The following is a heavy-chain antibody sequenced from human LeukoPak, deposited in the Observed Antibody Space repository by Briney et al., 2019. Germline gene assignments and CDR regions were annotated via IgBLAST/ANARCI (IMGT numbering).Heavy chain of an antibody. CDR2: INHSGST. V-gene: IGHV4-34*01. CDR1: GGSFSGYY. Sequence: SETLSLTCAVYGGSFSGYYWSWIRQPPGKGLEWIGEINHSGSTNYIPSLKSRVTISVDTSKNQFSLKLSSVTAADTAVYYCARGSTAAAGKGPLRYWGQGTLDTVSS. D-gene: IGHD6-13*01. CDR3: ARGSTAAAGKGPLRY. J-gene: IGHJ4*02.